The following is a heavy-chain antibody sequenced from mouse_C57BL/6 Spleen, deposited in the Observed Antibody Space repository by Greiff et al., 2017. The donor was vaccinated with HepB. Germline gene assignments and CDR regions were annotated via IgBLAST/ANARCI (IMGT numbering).Heavy chain of an antibody. Sequence: VQLQQPGAELVKPGASVKMSCKASGYTFTSYWITWVKQRPGQGLEWIGDIYPGSGSTNYNEKFKSKATLTVDTSSSTAYMQLSSLTSEDSAVYYCARWTTVVATDDYWGQGTTLTVSS. J-gene: IGHJ2*01. CDR1: GYTFTSYW. V-gene: IGHV1-55*01. CDR2: IYPGSGST. D-gene: IGHD1-1*01. CDR3: ARWTTVVATDDY.